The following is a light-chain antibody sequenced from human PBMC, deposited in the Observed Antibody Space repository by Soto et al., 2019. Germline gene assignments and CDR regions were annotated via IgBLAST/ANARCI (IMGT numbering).Light chain of an antibody. CDR3: QQYGRAPVT. J-gene: IGKJ4*01. CDR1: ESVRVNS. CDR2: GAS. V-gene: IGKV3-20*01. Sequence: ENVLTQSPGTLSLSPGETLTLSCRASESVRVNSFAWYHQRPGQAPRLLIHGASNRATGVPERFRGSGSETDFTLTISRVEPEDFGVYFCQQYGRAPVTFGAGTMVEIK.